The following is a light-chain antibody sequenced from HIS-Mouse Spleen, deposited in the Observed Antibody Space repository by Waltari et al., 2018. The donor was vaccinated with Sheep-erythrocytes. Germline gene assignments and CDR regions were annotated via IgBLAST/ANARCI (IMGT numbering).Light chain of an antibody. V-gene: IGKV1-5*03. CDR2: KAS. Sequence: DIQMTQSPSTLSASVGDRVTITCRASQSISSWLAWYQQKPGKAPKLLIYKASSLESGGPSRFSVSGSGTEFTLTISSLQPDDFATYYCQQYNSYPLTFGGGTKVEIK. CDR3: QQYNSYPLT. CDR1: QSISSW. J-gene: IGKJ4*01.